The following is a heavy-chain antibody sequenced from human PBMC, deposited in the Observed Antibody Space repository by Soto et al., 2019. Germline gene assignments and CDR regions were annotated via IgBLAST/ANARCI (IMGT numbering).Heavy chain of an antibody. Sequence: QVQLVESGGGVVQPGRSLRLCCAASGFTFSSYAMHWVRQAPGKGLEWVAVISYDGSNKYYADSVKGRFTISRDNSKNTLYLQMNSLRAEDTAVYYCARGSDGYDAFDIWGQGTMVTVSS. CDR2: ISYDGSNK. D-gene: IGHD5-18*01. CDR1: GFTFSSYA. CDR3: ARGSDGYDAFDI. V-gene: IGHV3-30-3*01. J-gene: IGHJ3*02.